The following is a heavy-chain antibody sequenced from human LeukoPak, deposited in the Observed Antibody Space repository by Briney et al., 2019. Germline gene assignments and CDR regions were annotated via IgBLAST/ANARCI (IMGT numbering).Heavy chain of an antibody. D-gene: IGHD3-22*01. V-gene: IGHV1-46*01. CDR1: GYTFTSYY. CDR3: ARDERERRYYYDSSGYVPLDY. Sequence: PEASVKVSCKASGYTFTSYYMHWVRQAPGQGLEWMGIINPSGGSTSYAQKFQGRVTMTRDTSTSTVYMELSSLRSEDTAVYYCARDERERRYYYDSSGYVPLDYWGQGTLVTVSS. CDR2: INPSGGST. J-gene: IGHJ4*02.